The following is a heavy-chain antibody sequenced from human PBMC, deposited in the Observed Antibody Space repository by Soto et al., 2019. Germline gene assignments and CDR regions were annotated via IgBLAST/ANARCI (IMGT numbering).Heavy chain of an antibody. CDR2: IRSKANSYAT. Sequence: LRLSCAASGFTFSGSAMHWVRQASGKGLEWVGRIRSKANSYATAYAASVKGRFTISRDDSKNTADLQMNSLKTEDTAVYYCTTGSTVAGSGMDVWGQGTTVTVSS. D-gene: IGHD6-19*01. V-gene: IGHV3-73*01. J-gene: IGHJ6*02. CDR1: GFTFSGSA. CDR3: TTGSTVAGSGMDV.